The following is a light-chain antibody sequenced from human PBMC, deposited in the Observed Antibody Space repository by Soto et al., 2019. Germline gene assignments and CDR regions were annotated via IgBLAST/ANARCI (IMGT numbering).Light chain of an antibody. J-gene: IGKJ3*01. CDR3: AARNRQPST. V-gene: IGKV3D-15*01. CDR2: YID. Sequence: ERELTQSQSTLYLSPGESASLSPRSSQSAGNVLAWYQQKTGQVPRLLIYYIDTRATSIPDRFSGSGSGTEFTLTINILLSKETTVYEFAARNRQPSTIGHGT. CDR1: QSAGNV.